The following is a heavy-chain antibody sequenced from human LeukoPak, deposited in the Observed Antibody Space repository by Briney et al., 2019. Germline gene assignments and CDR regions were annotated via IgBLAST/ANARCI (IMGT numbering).Heavy chain of an antibody. J-gene: IGHJ6*03. Sequence: PGGSLRLSCAASGFTFSSYGMNWVRQAPGKGLEWVSTISDTGGGTFYPDSVKGRFTVSRDNSKNTLYLQMNSLRAEDTAIYYCAKYDWDLPRRYMDVWGKGTTVTVSS. CDR3: AKYDWDLPRRYMDV. CDR2: ISDTGGGT. CDR1: GFTFSSYG. V-gene: IGHV3-23*01. D-gene: IGHD1-1*01.